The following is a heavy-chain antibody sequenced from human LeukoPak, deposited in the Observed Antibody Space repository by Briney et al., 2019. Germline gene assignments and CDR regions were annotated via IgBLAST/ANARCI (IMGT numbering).Heavy chain of an antibody. V-gene: IGHV4-39*07. CDR1: GGSISSSSYY. CDR2: IYYSGST. Sequence: PSETLSLTCTVSGGSISSSSYYWGWIRQPPGKGLEWIGSIYYSGSTYYNPSLKSRVTISVDTSKNQFSLKLSSVTAADTAVYYCARLYYGSGSPTYYYGMDVWGQGTTVTVSS. J-gene: IGHJ6*02. D-gene: IGHD3-10*01. CDR3: ARLYYGSGSPTYYYGMDV.